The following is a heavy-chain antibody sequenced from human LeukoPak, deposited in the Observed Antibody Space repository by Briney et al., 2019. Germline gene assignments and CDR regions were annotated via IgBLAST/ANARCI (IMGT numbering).Heavy chain of an antibody. D-gene: IGHD5-12*01. CDR3: ASTEYVASHFDQ. CDR1: GFTFSRYW. J-gene: IGHJ4*02. V-gene: IGHV3-74*01. CDR2: INSDGTTT. Sequence: PGGSLGLSCAASGFTFSRYWMHWVRQTPGKGLVWVSLINSDGTTTFYADSVKGRFTISRDNARNTLYLQMSSLRAEDTAVYYCASTEYVASHFDQWGQGTLVTVSS.